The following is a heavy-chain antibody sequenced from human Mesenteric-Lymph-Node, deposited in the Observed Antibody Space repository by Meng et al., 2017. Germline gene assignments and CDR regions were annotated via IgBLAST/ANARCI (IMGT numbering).Heavy chain of an antibody. CDR3: VRVMVGNQLVTVDY. J-gene: IGHJ4*02. CDR2: IWYDGRNK. CDR1: GFRFSSYG. Sequence: GGAGGGVFQPWSSLGFACATFGFRFSSYGMHWVRQAPGTGLEWVAFIWYDGRNKDYVDSVKGRFTISRDNAANTVYLQMNSLRPEDTAVYYCVRVMVGNQLVTVDYWGQGTLVTVSS. V-gene: IGHV3-33*01. D-gene: IGHD6-6*01.